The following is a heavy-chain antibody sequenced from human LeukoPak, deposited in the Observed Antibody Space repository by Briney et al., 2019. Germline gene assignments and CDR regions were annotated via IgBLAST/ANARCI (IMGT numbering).Heavy chain of an antibody. D-gene: IGHD3-10*01. Sequence: GASVKVSCKASGYTFTSSYMHWVRQAPGQGLEWMGIINPSGGSTSYAQKFQGRVTMTRDMSTSTVYMELSSLRSEDTAVYYCARDSGMVRGVISPLDYWGQGTLVTVSS. CDR2: INPSGGST. J-gene: IGHJ4*02. CDR3: ARDSGMVRGVISPLDY. V-gene: IGHV1-46*01. CDR1: GYTFTSSY.